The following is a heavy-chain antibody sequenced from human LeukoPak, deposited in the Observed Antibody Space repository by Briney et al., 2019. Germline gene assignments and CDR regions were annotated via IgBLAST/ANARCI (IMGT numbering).Heavy chain of an antibody. CDR3: ARGRSYSSGWYVFWFDP. D-gene: IGHD6-19*01. Sequence: SETLSLTCTVSGGSISSSSYYWGWIRQPPGKGLEWIGSIYYSGSTYYNPSLKSRVTISVDTSKNQFSLKLSSVTAADTAVYYCARGRSYSSGWYVFWFDPWGQGTLVTVSS. CDR2: IYYSGST. J-gene: IGHJ5*02. CDR1: GGSISSSSYY. V-gene: IGHV4-39*07.